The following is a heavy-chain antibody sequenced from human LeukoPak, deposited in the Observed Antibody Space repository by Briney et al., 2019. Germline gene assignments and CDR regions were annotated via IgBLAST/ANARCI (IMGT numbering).Heavy chain of an antibody. CDR3: ARDDYYDSSGYQVL. CDR2: ISYDGSNK. D-gene: IGHD3-22*01. CDR1: GFTFSSYG. Sequence: PGGSLRLSCAASGFTFSSYGMHWVRQAPGKGLEWVAVISYDGSNKYYADSVKGRFTISRDNSKNTLYLQMNSLRAEDTAVYYCARDDYYDSSGYQVLWGQGTLVTVSS. V-gene: IGHV3-30*03. J-gene: IGHJ4*02.